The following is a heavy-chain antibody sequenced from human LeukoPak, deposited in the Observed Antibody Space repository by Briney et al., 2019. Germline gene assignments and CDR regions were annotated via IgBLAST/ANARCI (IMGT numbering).Heavy chain of an antibody. CDR2: LSGSGEIT. CDR1: GFTFSSYA. CDR3: ARADAGDYYYYMDV. D-gene: IGHD3-10*01. Sequence: GGSLRLSCAASGFTFSSYAMSWVRQAPGKGLEWVSGLSGSGEITDYAASVKGRFTISRDSSKNTLYLQMNSLRAEDTAVYYCARADAGDYYYYMDVWGKGTTVTVSS. V-gene: IGHV3-23*01. J-gene: IGHJ6*03.